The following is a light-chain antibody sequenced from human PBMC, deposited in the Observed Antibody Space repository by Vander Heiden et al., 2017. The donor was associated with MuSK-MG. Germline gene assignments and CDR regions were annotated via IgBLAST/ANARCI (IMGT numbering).Light chain of an antibody. J-gene: IGKJ1*01. Sequence: DIQLTQSPSSLSACVGDRVTITCRAHQYIFTYLTWYQQTPGKAPELLIYAASTLQSGVPSRLSVSGSGAYFTLTISSLQPGDSATYYCQQTYSTPWTFGQGTRVEVK. V-gene: IGKV1-39*01. CDR2: AAS. CDR3: QQTYSTPWT. CDR1: QYIFTY.